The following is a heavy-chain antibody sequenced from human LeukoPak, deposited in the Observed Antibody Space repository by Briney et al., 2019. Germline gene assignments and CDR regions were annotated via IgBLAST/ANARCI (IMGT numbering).Heavy chain of an antibody. D-gene: IGHD4-11*01. Sequence: GASVKVSCKTAGYSFILYGISWVRQAPGQGPEWRGWISTSTGETKYTQKFQGRVTLTTDTSTSTAYMELSSLRSDDTAVYYCARDDNYGIFVNVDYWGQGTLVTVSS. CDR1: GYSFILYG. CDR3: ARDDNYGIFVNVDY. CDR2: ISTSTGET. V-gene: IGHV1-18*01. J-gene: IGHJ4*02.